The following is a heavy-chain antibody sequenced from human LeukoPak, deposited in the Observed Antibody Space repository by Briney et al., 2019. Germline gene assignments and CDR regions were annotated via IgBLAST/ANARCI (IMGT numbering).Heavy chain of an antibody. CDR1: GFTFSSYT. V-gene: IGHV3-21*01. CDR3: ARESGYAVGDF. Sequence: GGSLRLSCAASGFTFSSYTMNWVRQAPGKGLEWVSSISSSSTYINYADSVKGRFTISRDNAKNSLYLQMNSLRAEDTAVYYCARESGYAVGDFWGRGTLVTVSS. CDR2: ISSSSTYI. J-gene: IGHJ4*02. D-gene: IGHD5-12*01.